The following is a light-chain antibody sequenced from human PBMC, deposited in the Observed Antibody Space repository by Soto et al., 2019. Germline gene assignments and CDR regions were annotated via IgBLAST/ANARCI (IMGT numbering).Light chain of an antibody. CDR3: QSYDSSLSGSV. V-gene: IGLV1-40*01. CDR2: GNS. CDR1: SCNIGAGYD. J-gene: IGLJ3*02. Sequence: QSVLTQPPSVSGAPGQRVTISCTGSSCNIGAGYDVHWYQQLPGTAPNLLIYGNSNRPSGVPDRFSGSKSGTSASLAITGLQAEDEADYYCQSYDSSLSGSVFGGGTKVTVL.